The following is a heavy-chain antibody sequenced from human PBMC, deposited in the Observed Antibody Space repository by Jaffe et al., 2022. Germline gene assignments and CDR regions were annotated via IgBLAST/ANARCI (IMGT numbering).Heavy chain of an antibody. CDR3: ARGVGGYDFWSGYYPSFDP. J-gene: IGHJ5*02. V-gene: IGHV4-61*01. CDR1: GGSVSSGSYY. D-gene: IGHD3-3*01. Sequence: QVQLQESGPGLVKPSETLSLTCTVSGGSVSSGSYYWSWIRQPPGKGLEWIGYIYYSGSTNYNPSLKSRVTISVDTSKNQFSLKLSSVTAADTAVYYCARGVGGYDFWSGYYPSFDPWGQGTLVTVSS. CDR2: IYYSGST.